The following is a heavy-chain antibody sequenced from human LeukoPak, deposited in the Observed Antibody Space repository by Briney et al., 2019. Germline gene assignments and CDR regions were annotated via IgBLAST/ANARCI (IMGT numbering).Heavy chain of an antibody. CDR1: GYTFSSYG. Sequence: GGSLRLSCAASGYTFSSYGMHWVRQAPGKGLEWVAVIWYDGSNKYYADSVEGRFTISRDNSKNTLYLQMNSLRAEDTAVYYCARDDVAVTGALDFWGQGTLVTVSS. J-gene: IGHJ4*02. D-gene: IGHD6-19*01. CDR3: ARDDVAVTGALDF. V-gene: IGHV3-33*01. CDR2: IWYDGSNK.